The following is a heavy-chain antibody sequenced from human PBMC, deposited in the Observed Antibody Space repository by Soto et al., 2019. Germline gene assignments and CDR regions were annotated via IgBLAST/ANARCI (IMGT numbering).Heavy chain of an antibody. CDR1: GFTFSSYW. CDR2: IKQDGSEK. Sequence: GSLRLSCAASGFTFSSYWMSWVRQAPGKGLEWVANIKQDGSEKYYVDSVKGRFTISRDNAKNSLYLQMNSLRAEDTAVCYCARDSGYCSSTSCYANYYYYYMDVWGKGT. D-gene: IGHD2-2*01. V-gene: IGHV3-7*01. J-gene: IGHJ6*03. CDR3: ARDSGYCSSTSCYANYYYYYMDV.